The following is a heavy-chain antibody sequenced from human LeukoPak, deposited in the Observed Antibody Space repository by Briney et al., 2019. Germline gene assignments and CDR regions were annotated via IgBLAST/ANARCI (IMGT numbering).Heavy chain of an antibody. CDR3: ARRLGGADVFDI. Sequence: GESLKISCKGSGYSFSSYWIAWVRQMPGKGLEWMGIIYPGDSDSKYSRSFEGQVTTSADKSIDTAYLQWSSLKASDSAMYYCARRLGGADVFDIWGQGTMVTVSS. D-gene: IGHD3-16*01. CDR1: GYSFSSYW. CDR2: IYPGDSDS. J-gene: IGHJ3*02. V-gene: IGHV5-51*01.